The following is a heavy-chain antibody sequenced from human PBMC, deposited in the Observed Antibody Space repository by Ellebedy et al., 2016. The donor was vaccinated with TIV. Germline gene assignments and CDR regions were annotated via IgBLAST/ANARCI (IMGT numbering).Heavy chain of an antibody. V-gene: IGHV3-33*01. CDR3: ARERSYDLFKGSGSYYNVDYYDGMDV. CDR1: GFTFSSYG. J-gene: IGHJ6*02. D-gene: IGHD3-10*01. Sequence: PGGSLRLSCAASGFTFSSYGMHWVRQAPGKGLEWVAVLWYDGSNKYYADSVKGRFTISRDNSKNTLYLQMNSLRAEDTAVDYCARERSYDLFKGSGSYYNVDYYDGMDVWGQGTAVTVSS. CDR2: LWYDGSNK.